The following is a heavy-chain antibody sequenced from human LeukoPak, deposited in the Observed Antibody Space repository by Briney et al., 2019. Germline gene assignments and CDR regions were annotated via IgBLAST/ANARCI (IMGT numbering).Heavy chain of an antibody. J-gene: IGHJ4*02. CDR1: GYTLTELS. Sequence: ASVKVSCKVSGYTLTELSMHWVRQAPGKGLEWMGGFDPEDGETIYAQKFQGRVTMTEDTSTDTAYMELSSLRSEDTAVYYCARAHYYGSGSYYNAKLYYFDYWGQGTLVTVSS. CDR3: ARAHYYGSGSYYNAKLYYFDY. D-gene: IGHD3-10*01. V-gene: IGHV1-24*01. CDR2: FDPEDGET.